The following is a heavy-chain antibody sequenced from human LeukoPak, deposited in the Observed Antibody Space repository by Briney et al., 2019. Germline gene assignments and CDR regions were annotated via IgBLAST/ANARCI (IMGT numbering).Heavy chain of an antibody. V-gene: IGHV4-39*07. D-gene: IGHD5-12*01. CDR1: GGSISSTIYY. J-gene: IGHJ3*02. CDR3: ARDHEDIVATIWGEGLNI. Sequence: SETLSLTCTVSGGSISSTIYYWGWIRQPPGKGLEWIGSIYYRGSTYYNPSLKSRVAISVDTSKNQFSLKLSSVTAADTAVYYCARDHEDIVATIWGEGLNIWGQGTVVTVSS. CDR2: IYYRGST.